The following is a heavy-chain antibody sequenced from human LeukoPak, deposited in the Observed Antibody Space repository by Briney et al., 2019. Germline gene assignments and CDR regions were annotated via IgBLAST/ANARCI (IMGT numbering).Heavy chain of an antibody. CDR3: ARDGIAVATLDY. CDR2: ISSSNSYI. Sequence: GGSLRLSCAASGFTFSSYSMNWVRQAPGKGLEWVSSISSSNSYIYYADSVKGRFTISRDNAKNSLYLQMNSLRAEDTAVYYCARDGIAVATLDYWGQGTLVTVSS. D-gene: IGHD6-19*01. J-gene: IGHJ4*02. V-gene: IGHV3-21*01. CDR1: GFTFSSYS.